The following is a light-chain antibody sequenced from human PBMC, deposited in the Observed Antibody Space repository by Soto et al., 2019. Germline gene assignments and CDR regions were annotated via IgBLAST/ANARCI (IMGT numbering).Light chain of an antibody. CDR1: QGISGW. V-gene: IGKV1-5*01. Sequence: DIQMTQSPSTLSASVGDRVTITCRASQGISGWLAWYQQKAGKAHRLLIFDDYSLMSGVQSRFSGSGYGTEFTLTIKRMQPDDSATYYCQQYDSSPWTFGQGIKVDI. CDR2: DDY. J-gene: IGKJ1*01. CDR3: QQYDSSPWT.